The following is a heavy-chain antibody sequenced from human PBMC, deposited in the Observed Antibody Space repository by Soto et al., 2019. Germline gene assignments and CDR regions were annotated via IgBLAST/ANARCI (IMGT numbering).Heavy chain of an antibody. CDR3: ARIPSP. D-gene: IGHD2-21*01. CDR1: GGSISSGDYS. J-gene: IGHJ5*02. Sequence: PSETLSLTCAVSGGSISSGDYSWSWIRQPPGKGLEWIGYIYHSGTTYYNPSLKSRVTISVDRSKNHFSLKLSSVTAADTAVYYCARIPSPWGQGTLVTVSS. CDR2: IYHSGTT. V-gene: IGHV4-30-2*01.